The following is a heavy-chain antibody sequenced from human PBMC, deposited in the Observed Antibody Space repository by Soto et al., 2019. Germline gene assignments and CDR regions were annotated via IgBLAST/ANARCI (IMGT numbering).Heavy chain of an antibody. V-gene: IGHV1-18*01. CDR1: GYTFTSYG. CDR3: ARAIATYYSWFDP. CDR2: INTYNGNT. Sequence: ASVKVSCKASGYTFTSYGISCVRQAPGQGLEWMGWINTYNGNTNYAQKLQDRVTITRDTSASTAYMELSSLRCEDTAVYYCARAIATYYSWFDPWGQGTLVTVSS. J-gene: IGHJ5*02. D-gene: IGHD1-26*01.